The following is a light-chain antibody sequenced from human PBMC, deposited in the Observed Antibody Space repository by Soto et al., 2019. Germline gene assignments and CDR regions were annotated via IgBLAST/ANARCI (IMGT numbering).Light chain of an antibody. CDR2: EVS. CDR1: SSDVGGYRY. J-gene: IGLJ1*01. V-gene: IGLV2-14*01. CDR3: SSYTRGSTYV. Sequence: QSVLTQPASVSGSPGQSITISCTGTSSDVGGYRYVSWYQQHPGKAPKLMIYEVSNRPSGVSNRFSGSKSGNTASLTISGLQTEDEADYYCSSYTRGSTYVFGTGTKLTVL.